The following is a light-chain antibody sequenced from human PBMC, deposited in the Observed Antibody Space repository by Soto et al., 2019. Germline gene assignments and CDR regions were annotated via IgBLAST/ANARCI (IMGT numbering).Light chain of an antibody. V-gene: IGKV3-15*01. CDR1: QSVSSN. CDR2: GAS. CDR3: QHYSNWPPWT. J-gene: IGKJ1*01. Sequence: EIVMTQSPATLSVSPGERATLSCRASQSVSSNLAWYQQKPCQAPRLLIYGASTRATGIPARFSGSGSGREFTLTISSLQSEDFAIYYCQHYSNWPPWTFGPGTKVEIK.